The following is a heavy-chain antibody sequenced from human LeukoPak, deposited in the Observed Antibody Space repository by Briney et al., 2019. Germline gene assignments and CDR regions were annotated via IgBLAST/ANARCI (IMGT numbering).Heavy chain of an antibody. Sequence: SQTLSLTCTVSGGSISSGGYYWSWIRQHPGKGLEWIGYIYYSGSTYYNPSLKSRVTISVDTSKNQFSLKLSSVTAADTAVYYCTRGQGIIDAFDIWGQGTVVTVSS. D-gene: IGHD2/OR15-2a*01. J-gene: IGHJ3*02. CDR1: GGSISSGGYY. V-gene: IGHV4-31*03. CDR3: TRGQGIIDAFDI. CDR2: IYYSGST.